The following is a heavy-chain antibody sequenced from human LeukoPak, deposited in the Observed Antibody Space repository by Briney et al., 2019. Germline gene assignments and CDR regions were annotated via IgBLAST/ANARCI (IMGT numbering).Heavy chain of an antibody. CDR1: GGPIITTNYF. J-gene: IGHJ5*02. V-gene: IGHV4-39*07. CDR2: VFYSGST. Sequence: SETLSLTCTVSGGPIITTNYFWGWLRQPPGKGLEWIGTVFYSGSTYYNPSLKSRVTISVDTSKNQFSLKLSSVTAADTAVYYCARGAAAGDWFDPWGQGTLVTVSS. CDR3: ARGAAAGDWFDP. D-gene: IGHD6-13*01.